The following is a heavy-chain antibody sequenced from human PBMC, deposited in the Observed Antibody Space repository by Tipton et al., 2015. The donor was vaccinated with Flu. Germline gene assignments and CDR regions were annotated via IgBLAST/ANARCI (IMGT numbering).Heavy chain of an antibody. CDR2: IGSKTYGEST. J-gene: IGHJ4*02. CDR1: GFTFDDYA. D-gene: IGHD6-13*01. CDR3: TRAPSPGGVLATAASH. Sequence: SLRLSCTTSGFTFDDYALTWFRQAPGKGLEWGGFIGSKTYGESTECAPSVKGRFTVSRDDSRGIAYLQMNSLKTDDKGVYYCTRAPSPGGVLATAASHWGQGTLVTVSS. V-gene: IGHV3-49*03.